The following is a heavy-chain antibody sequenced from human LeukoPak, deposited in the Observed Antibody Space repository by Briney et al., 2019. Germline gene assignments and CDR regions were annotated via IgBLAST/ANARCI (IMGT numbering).Heavy chain of an antibody. CDR2: IKQDGSEK. D-gene: IGHD5-18*01. J-gene: IGHJ6*03. CDR3: ARGVTAMAPYYYYYFMDV. CDR1: GFTFSSYW. V-gene: IGHV3-7*01. Sequence: GGSLRLSCAASGFTFSSYWMSWVRQAPGKGPEWVANIKQDGSEKYYVDSVKGRFTISRDNAKNSLYLQMNSLRAEDTAVYYCARGVTAMAPYYYYYFMDVWGKGTTVTVSS.